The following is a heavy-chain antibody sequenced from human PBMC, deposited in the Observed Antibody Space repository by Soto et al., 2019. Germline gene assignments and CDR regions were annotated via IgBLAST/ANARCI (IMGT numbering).Heavy chain of an antibody. V-gene: IGHV2-5*01. J-gene: IGHJ5*02. CDR1: GFSLRTSGVG. Sequence: SGPTLVNPTQTLTLTCIFSGFSLRTSGVGVGWIRQPPGKALEWLGFIYWNDDKRYSPSLKSRLTITQDTSKNQVVLTMTNMDPVDTATYYRAKSGSSGRYGWFDPYGQGTLVTVSS. CDR2: IYWNDDK. D-gene: IGHD6-19*01. CDR3: AKSGSSGRYGWFDP.